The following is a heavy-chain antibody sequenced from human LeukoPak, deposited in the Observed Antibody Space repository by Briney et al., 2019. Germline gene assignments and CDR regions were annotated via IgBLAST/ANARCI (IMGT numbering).Heavy chain of an antibody. CDR1: GGSFSGYY. V-gene: IGHV4-34*01. CDR3: ARPGGDHLYYFDY. D-gene: IGHD2-21*02. Sequence: PSETLSLTCAVYGGSFSGYYWTWIRQPPGKGLEWIGEIHYSGSATYNPSLKSRVTISVDTSKNQFSLKLSSVTAADTAVYYCARPGGDHLYYFDYWGQGTLVTVSS. CDR2: IHYSGSA. J-gene: IGHJ4*02.